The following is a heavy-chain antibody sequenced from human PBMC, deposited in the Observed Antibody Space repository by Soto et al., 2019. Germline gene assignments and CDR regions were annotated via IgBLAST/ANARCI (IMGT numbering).Heavy chain of an antibody. V-gene: IGHV1-2*04. Sequence: QVQLVQSGAEVKKPGASVKVSCKASGYTFTGYYMHWVRQAPGQGLEWMGWINPNSGGTNYAQKFQGWVTMTRDTSISTAYMELSRLRSDDTAVYYCARGGAAVAGTARQVCDYWGQGTRVTVSS. CDR2: INPNSGGT. CDR1: GYTFTGYY. CDR3: ARGGAAVAGTARQVCDY. D-gene: IGHD6-19*01. J-gene: IGHJ4*02.